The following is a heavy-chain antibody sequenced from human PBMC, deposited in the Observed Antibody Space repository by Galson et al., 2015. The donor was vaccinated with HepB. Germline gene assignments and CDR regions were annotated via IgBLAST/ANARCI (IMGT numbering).Heavy chain of an antibody. J-gene: IGHJ5*02. CDR1: GYNFPTYG. Sequence: SVKVSCKASGYNFPTYGIGWVRQAPGQGLEWMGWISTYNGNTKYAQKVQDRITMTRDTSTNTVYMELRSLRFYTTAVYYCARGMTVGVEFWSGYYKPWFDAWGQGTQVTVSS. D-gene: IGHD3-3*01. CDR3: ARGMTVGVEFWSGYYKPWFDA. CDR2: ISTYNGNT. V-gene: IGHV1-18*01.